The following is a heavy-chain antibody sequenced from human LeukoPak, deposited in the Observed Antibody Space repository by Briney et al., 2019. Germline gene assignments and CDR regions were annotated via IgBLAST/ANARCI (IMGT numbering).Heavy chain of an antibody. Sequence: ASVKVSCKASGYTFTGYYMHWVRQAPGQGLEWMGIINPSGGSTSYAQKFQGRVTMTRDMSTSTVYMELSSLRSEDTAVYYCARDAHHYYYMDVWGKGTTVTVSS. CDR2: INPSGGST. CDR1: GYTFTGYY. J-gene: IGHJ6*03. CDR3: ARDAHHYYYMDV. V-gene: IGHV1-46*01.